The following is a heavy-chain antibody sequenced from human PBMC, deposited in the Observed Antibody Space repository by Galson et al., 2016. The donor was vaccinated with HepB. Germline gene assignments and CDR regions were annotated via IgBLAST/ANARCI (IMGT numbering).Heavy chain of an antibody. V-gene: IGHV4-30-2*01. CDR2: IYHSGNT. CDR3: ARGGPTEYKTSWYFDH. D-gene: IGHD6-6*01. J-gene: IGHJ4*02. Sequence: TLSLTCTVSGGSISSGGYSWSWIRQPPGKGLEWIGYIYHSGNTYYNPSHRSRVTISVDRSKDQLSLDLRSVTAADTAVYYCARGGPTEYKTSWYFDHWGQGILVTVSS. CDR1: GGSISSGGYS.